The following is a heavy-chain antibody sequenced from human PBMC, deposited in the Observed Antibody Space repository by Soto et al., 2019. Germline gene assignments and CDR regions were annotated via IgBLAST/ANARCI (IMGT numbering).Heavy chain of an antibody. J-gene: IGHJ6*02. Sequence: QVQLVQSVAEVKKPVSSVKVSCKASGCTFSSYAISWFRQAPGQGLEWMRGIIPIFGTANYTQKFQGRVTITADESTSTAYMELSSLRSEDTAVYYCARGSGYYYYYYGMDVWGQGTTVTVSS. V-gene: IGHV1-69*01. CDR3: ARGSGYYYYYYGMDV. D-gene: IGHD3-22*01. CDR2: IIPIFGTA. CDR1: GCTFSSYA.